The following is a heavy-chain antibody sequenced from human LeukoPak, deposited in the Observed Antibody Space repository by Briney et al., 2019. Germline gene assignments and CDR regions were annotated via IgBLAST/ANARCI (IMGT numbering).Heavy chain of an antibody. CDR2: INHSGST. V-gene: IGHV4-34*01. CDR3: ASMYYYGSGQSWDYFDY. Sequence: SETLSLTCAVYGGSFSGYYWSWIRQPPGKGLEWIGEINHSGSTNYNPSLKSRVTISVDTSKNQFSLKLSSVTAADTAVYYCASMYYYGSGQSWDYFDYWGQGTLVTVSS. D-gene: IGHD3-10*01. CDR1: GGSFSGYY. J-gene: IGHJ4*02.